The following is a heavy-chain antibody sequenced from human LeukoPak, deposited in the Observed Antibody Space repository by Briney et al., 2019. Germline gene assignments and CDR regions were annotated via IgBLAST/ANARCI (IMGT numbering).Heavy chain of an antibody. CDR3: ARHGDLTAYYGIYYFEF. Sequence: PGGSLRLSCAASGFTVSSNYMSWVRQAPGKGVEWVSVIYSGGSAYYTDSVKGRFTISRDNSKNTLYLQMNSLRAEDTAVYYCARHGDLTAYYGIYYFEFWGQGTLVTVSS. V-gene: IGHV3-66*02. J-gene: IGHJ4*02. CDR1: GFTVSSNY. D-gene: IGHD3-9*01. CDR2: IYSGGSA.